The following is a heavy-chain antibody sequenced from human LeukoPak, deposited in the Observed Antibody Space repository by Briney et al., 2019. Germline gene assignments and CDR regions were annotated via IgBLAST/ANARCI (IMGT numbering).Heavy chain of an antibody. CDR2: INSDGSST. Sequence: GGSLRLSCAASGFTFSSYWMHWVRQAPGKGLVWVSRINSDGSSTSYADSVEGRFTISRDNAKNTLYLQMNSLRAEDTAVYYCARDLIPGELGMFGGYWGQGTLVTVSS. V-gene: IGHV3-74*01. D-gene: IGHD3-16*01. CDR1: GFTFSSYW. J-gene: IGHJ4*02. CDR3: ARDLIPGELGMFGGY.